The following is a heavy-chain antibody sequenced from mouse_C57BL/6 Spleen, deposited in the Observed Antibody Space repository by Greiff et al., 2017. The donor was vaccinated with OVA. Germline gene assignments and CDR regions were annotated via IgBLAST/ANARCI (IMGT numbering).Heavy chain of an antibody. Sequence: EVQLQQSGAELVKPGASVKLSCTASGFNIKDYYLHWVKPRPEQGLAWIGRIDPEDGETKYAPKFQGKATITADTSSNPAYLQLSSLTSEDTAVYYCARRFLITTVVDWYFDVWGTGTTVTVSS. J-gene: IGHJ1*03. CDR3: ARRFLITTVVDWYFDV. CDR2: IDPEDGET. D-gene: IGHD1-1*01. V-gene: IGHV14-2*01. CDR1: GFNIKDYY.